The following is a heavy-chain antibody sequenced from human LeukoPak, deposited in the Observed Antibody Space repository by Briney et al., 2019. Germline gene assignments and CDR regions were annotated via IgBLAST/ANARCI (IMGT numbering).Heavy chain of an antibody. CDR3: AKDPNGDYIGAFDD. V-gene: IGHV3-23*01. Sequence: GGSLRLSCAASGFIFSNYDMIWVRQLPGKGLEWVSAITDSGGYTKYEDSVKGRFTIYRDNDKNTLYLQMKRLRDEDTAIYYCAKDPNGDYIGAFDDWGQGTMVTVSS. CDR2: ITDSGGYT. CDR1: GFIFSNYD. D-gene: IGHD2-8*01. J-gene: IGHJ3*01.